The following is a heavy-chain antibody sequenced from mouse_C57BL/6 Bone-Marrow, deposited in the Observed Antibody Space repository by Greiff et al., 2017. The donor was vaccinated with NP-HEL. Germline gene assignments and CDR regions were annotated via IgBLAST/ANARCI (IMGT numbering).Heavy chain of an antibody. J-gene: IGHJ3*01. CDR2: IYPGDGDT. V-gene: IGHV1-82*01. Sequence: QVQLQQSGPELVKPGASVKISCKASGYAFSSSWMNWVKQRPGKGLEWIGRIYPGDGDTNYNGKFKGKATLTADKSSSTAYMQLSSLTSEDSAVYFCARHSKGFAYWGQGTLVTVSA. CDR3: ARHSKGFAY. CDR1: GYAFSSSW. D-gene: IGHD2-5*01.